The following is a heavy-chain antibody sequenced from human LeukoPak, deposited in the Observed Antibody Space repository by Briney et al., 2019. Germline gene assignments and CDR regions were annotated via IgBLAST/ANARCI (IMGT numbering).Heavy chain of an antibody. CDR1: GGTFSSYA. J-gene: IGHJ4*02. CDR2: IIPIFGTA. V-gene: IGHV1-69*05. CDR3: ASVSTSYCSSTSCPLGY. D-gene: IGHD2-2*01. Sequence: SVTVSCKASGGTFSSYAISWVRQAPGQGLEWMGGIIPIFGTANYAQKFQGRVTITTDESTSTAYMELSSLRSEDTAVYYCASVSTSYCSSTSCPLGYWGQGTLVTVSS.